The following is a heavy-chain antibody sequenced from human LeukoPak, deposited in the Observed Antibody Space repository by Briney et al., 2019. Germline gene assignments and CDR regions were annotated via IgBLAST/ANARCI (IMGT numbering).Heavy chain of an antibody. Sequence: SETLSLTCTVSGGSTSSYYWSWIRQPAGKGLEWIGRIYTSGSTNYNPSLKSRVTMSVDTSKNQFSLKLSSVTAADTAVYYCARDSRDIVATIVAFDIWGQGTMVTVSS. J-gene: IGHJ3*02. CDR1: GGSTSSYY. CDR3: ARDSRDIVATIVAFDI. V-gene: IGHV4-4*07. CDR2: IYTSGST. D-gene: IGHD5-12*01.